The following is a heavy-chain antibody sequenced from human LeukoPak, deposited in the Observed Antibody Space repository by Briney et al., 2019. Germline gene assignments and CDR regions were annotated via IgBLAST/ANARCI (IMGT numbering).Heavy chain of an antibody. J-gene: IGHJ4*02. CDR2: IIPILGIA. CDR3: ARHHCSGGSCYFDY. V-gene: IGHV1-69*04. CDR1: VGTFSIYA. Sequence: SVKVSCKASVGTFSIYAISWVRQAPGQGVGWVGRIIPILGIANYTRKFQGRVTITADKSTRTAYMELSSLRSEDTAVYYCARHHCSGGSCYFDYWGQGTLVTVSS. D-gene: IGHD2-15*01.